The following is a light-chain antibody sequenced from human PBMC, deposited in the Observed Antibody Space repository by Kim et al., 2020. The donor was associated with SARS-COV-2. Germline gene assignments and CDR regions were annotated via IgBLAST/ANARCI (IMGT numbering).Light chain of an antibody. Sequence: SSELTQDPAVSVALGQTVRITCQGDSLRNYYASWYQQKPGQAPVVVIYGKNNRPSGIPDRFSGSSSRNTASLTITGAQAEDEAEYYCNSRDSSGNHVIFG. J-gene: IGLJ2*01. V-gene: IGLV3-19*01. CDR1: SLRNYY. CDR3: NSRDSSGNHVI. CDR2: GKN.